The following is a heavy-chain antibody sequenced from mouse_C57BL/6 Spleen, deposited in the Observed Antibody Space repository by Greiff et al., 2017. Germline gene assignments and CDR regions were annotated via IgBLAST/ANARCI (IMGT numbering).Heavy chain of an antibody. CDR3: ARLSRVYSAMDY. CDR1: GYTFTEYT. CDR2: FYPGSGSI. Sequence: VQVVESGAELVKPGASVKLSCKASGYTFTEYTIHWVKQRSGQGLEWIGWFYPGSGSIKYNEKFKGKATLTADKSSSTVYMELSRLTSEDSAVYFCARLSRVYSAMDYWGQGTSVTVSS. J-gene: IGHJ4*01. V-gene: IGHV1-62-2*01.